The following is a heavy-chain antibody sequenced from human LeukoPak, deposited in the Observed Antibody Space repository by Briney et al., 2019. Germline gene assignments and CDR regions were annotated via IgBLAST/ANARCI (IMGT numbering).Heavy chain of an antibody. D-gene: IGHD3-10*01. CDR1: GGTFSSYA. Sequence: ASVKVSCKASGGTFSSYAISWVRQAPGQGLEWMGRIIPIFGIANYAQKFQGRVTITADKSTSTAYMELRSLRSDDTAVYYCATCTMVRGVILLGFDYGGQGTLVTVSS. V-gene: IGHV1-69*04. CDR3: ATCTMVRGVILLGFDY. J-gene: IGHJ4*02. CDR2: IIPIFGIA.